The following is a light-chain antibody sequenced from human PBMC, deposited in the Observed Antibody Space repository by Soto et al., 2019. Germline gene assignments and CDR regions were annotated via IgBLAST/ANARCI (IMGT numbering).Light chain of an antibody. CDR2: DAS. CDR1: QSVSGW. V-gene: IGKV1-5*01. Sequence: DIQMTQSPSTLSASVGDTVTVTCRASQSVSGWLACYQQKLGGAPKLLLYDASALPRGVPSRYSGSGSGTKFTLNIATLQPDDFATDSTTQYETYSRTFG. J-gene: IGKJ1*01. CDR3: TQYETYSRT.